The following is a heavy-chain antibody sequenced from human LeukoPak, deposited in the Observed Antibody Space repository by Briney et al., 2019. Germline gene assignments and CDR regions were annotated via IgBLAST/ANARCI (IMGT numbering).Heavy chain of an antibody. J-gene: IGHJ3*02. D-gene: IGHD5-24*01. CDR3: ARDQMAINAFDI. CDR2: IIPIFGTA. CDR1: GGTFSSYA. V-gene: IGHV1-69*13. Sequence: SVKVSCTASGGTFSSYAISWVRQAPGQGLEWMGGIIPIFGTANYAQKFQGRVTITADESTSTAYMELSSLRSEDTAVYYCARDQMAINAFDIWGQGTMVTASS.